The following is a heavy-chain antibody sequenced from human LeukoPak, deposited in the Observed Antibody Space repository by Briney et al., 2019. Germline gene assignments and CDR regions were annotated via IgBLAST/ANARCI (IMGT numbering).Heavy chain of an antibody. V-gene: IGHV3-48*04. D-gene: IGHD3-9*01. CDR3: ARDPDYDILTGYYTRYFDY. CDR2: ISSSSSTI. J-gene: IGHJ4*02. CDR1: GFTFSSYS. Sequence: PGGSLRLSCAASGFTFSSYSMNWVRQAPGKGLEWVSYISSSSSTIYYADSVKGRFTISRDNAKNSLYLQMNSLRAEDTAVYYCARDPDYDILTGYYTRYFDYWGQGTLVTVSS.